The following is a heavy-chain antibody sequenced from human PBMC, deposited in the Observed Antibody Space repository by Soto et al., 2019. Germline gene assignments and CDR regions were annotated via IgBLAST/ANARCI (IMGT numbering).Heavy chain of an antibody. D-gene: IGHD3-22*01. V-gene: IGHV3-23*01. Sequence: EVQLLESGGGLVQPGGSLRLSCAASGFTFSSYAMSWVRQAPGKGLEWVSAISGSGGSTYYADSVKGRFTISRDNSKNTRYLQMNSLRAEDTAVYYCAKDDYYDSSGYYYAASLGYWGQGTLVTVSS. CDR3: AKDDYYDSSGYYYAASLGY. J-gene: IGHJ4*02. CDR1: GFTFSSYA. CDR2: ISGSGGST.